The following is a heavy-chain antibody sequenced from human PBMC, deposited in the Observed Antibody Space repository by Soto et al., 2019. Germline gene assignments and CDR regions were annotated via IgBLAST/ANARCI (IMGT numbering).Heavy chain of an antibody. CDR1: GGSISSSNW. J-gene: IGHJ6*02. Sequence: QVQLQESGPGLVKPSGTLSLTCAVSGGSISSSNWWSWVRQPPGKGLEWIGEIYHSGSTNYNPSLKSRVTISVDKSRNPFSLKLSSVTAADTAVYYCASVRGQYYYGMDVWGQGTTVTVSS. V-gene: IGHV4-4*02. CDR3: ASVRGQYYYGMDV. CDR2: IYHSGST. D-gene: IGHD3-10*02.